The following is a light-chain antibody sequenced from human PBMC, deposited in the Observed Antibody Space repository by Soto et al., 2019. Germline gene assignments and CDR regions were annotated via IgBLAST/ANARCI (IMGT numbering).Light chain of an antibody. CDR2: DAS. CDR3: QQPET. V-gene: IGKV1-5*01. CDR1: QSISSW. J-gene: IGKJ1*01. Sequence: DIQMTQSPSTLSASVGDRVTITCRASQSISSWLARYQQKPGKAPKLLIYDASSLESGVPSRFSGSGSGTEFTLTISSLQPDDFATYYCQQPETFGQGTKVEIK.